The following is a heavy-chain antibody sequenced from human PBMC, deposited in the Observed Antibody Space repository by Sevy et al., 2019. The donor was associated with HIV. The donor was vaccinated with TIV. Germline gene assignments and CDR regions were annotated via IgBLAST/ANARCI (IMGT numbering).Heavy chain of an antibody. J-gene: IGHJ6*02. CDR3: ARDTTRYCSSTSCPAHYYYYGMDV. D-gene: IGHD2-2*01. CDR2: IIPIFGTA. V-gene: IGHV1-69*13. CDR1: GGTFSSYA. Sequence: ASVKVSCKASGGTFSSYAISWVRQAPGQGLEWMGGIIPIFGTANYAQKFQGRVTITADESTSTAYMELSSLRSEETAVYYGARDTTRYCSSTSCPAHYYYYGMDVWGQGTTVTVSS.